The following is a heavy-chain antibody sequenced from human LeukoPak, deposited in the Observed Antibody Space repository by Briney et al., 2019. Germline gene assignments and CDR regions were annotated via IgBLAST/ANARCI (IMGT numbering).Heavy chain of an antibody. CDR3: ARGSIAAAGTGPDYYYYYMDV. J-gene: IGHJ6*03. V-gene: IGHV1-69*05. CDR1: GGTFSSYA. D-gene: IGHD6-13*01. Sequence: SVKVSCKASGGTFSSYAISWVRQAPGQGLEWMGGIIPIFGTANYAQKFQGRVTITTDESTRTAYMELSSLRSEDTAVYYCARGSIAAAGTGPDYYYYYMDVWGKGTTVTVSS. CDR2: IIPIFGTA.